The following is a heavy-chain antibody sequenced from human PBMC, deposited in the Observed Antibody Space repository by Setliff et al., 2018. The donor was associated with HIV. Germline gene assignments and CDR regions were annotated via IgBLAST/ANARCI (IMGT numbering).Heavy chain of an antibody. CDR3: ATDCAVVGGTGSLDS. Sequence: PGGSLRLSCAASGFTLSTYWMHWVRQGPGKGLVWVSRINRDGSSTNYADSVKGRFTISRDNAKNTLYLQLNSLRVEDTAVYYCATDCAVVGGTGSLDSWGQGTLVTVSS. D-gene: IGHD1-26*01. CDR1: GFTLSTYW. V-gene: IGHV3-74*01. J-gene: IGHJ4*02. CDR2: INRDGSST.